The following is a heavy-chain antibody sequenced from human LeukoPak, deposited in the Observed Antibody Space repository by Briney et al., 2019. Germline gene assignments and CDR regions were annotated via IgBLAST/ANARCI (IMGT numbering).Heavy chain of an antibody. CDR1: GFTFSSYA. J-gene: IGHJ4*02. CDR3: ASRDYFDY. CDR2: ISSSSRSI. Sequence: GGSLRLSCAASGFTFSSYAMNWVRQAPGKGLEWVSYISSSSRSIYYADSVKGRFTISRDNAKNSLYLQMNSLRDEDTAVYYCASRDYFDYWGQGTLVTVSS. V-gene: IGHV3-48*02.